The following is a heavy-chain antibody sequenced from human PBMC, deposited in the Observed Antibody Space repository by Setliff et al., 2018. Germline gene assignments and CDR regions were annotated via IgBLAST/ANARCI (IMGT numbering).Heavy chain of an antibody. CDR2: IYYSGTT. D-gene: IGHD3-16*01. V-gene: IGHV4-31*03. J-gene: IGHJ4*02. Sequence: SETLSLTCTVSGGSISSGDYYWTWIRQHPGKGLEWIGHIYYSGTTYYNPSLKSRVSMSVDTSKNHFSLKLTSVTATDTAVYYCARDRFDSAIDYWGQGTLVTVSS. CDR1: GGSISSGDYY. CDR3: ARDRFDSAIDY.